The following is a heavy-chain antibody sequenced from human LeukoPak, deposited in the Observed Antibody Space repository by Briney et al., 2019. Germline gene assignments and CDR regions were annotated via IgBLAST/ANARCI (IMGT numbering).Heavy chain of an antibody. CDR1: GYTFAGYY. Sequence: ASVKVSCKASGYTFAGYYMHWVRQAPGQGLEWMGWISAYNGNTNYAQKLQGRVTMTTDTSTSTAYMELRSLRSDDTAVYYCAREDAIAAIHYYYYYGMDVWGQGTTVTVSS. CDR3: AREDAIAAIHYYYYYGMDV. D-gene: IGHD6-25*01. J-gene: IGHJ6*02. V-gene: IGHV1-18*04. CDR2: ISAYNGNT.